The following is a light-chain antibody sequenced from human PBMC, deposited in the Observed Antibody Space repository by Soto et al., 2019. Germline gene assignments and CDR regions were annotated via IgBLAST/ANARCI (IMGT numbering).Light chain of an antibody. V-gene: IGLV2-14*01. CDR3: SSYTSSSTYV. Sequence: QSALTQPASVSGSPGQSVTISCTGTSRDVGGYNYVSWYQQHPGKAPQLMIYDVSHRPSGVSNRFSASKSGNTSFLIISRLQAEDEADYYCSSYTSSSTYVFGTGTKVTVL. J-gene: IGLJ1*01. CDR2: DVS. CDR1: SRDVGGYNY.